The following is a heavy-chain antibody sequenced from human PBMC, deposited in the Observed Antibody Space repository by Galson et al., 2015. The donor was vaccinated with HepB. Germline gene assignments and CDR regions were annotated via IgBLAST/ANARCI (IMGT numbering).Heavy chain of an antibody. D-gene: IGHD2-2*01. CDR2: IYYSGST. Sequence: ETLSLTCTVSGGSISSYYWSWIRQPPGKGLEWIGYIYYSGSTNYNPSLKSRVTISVDTSKNQFSLKLSSVTAADTAVYYRASQIDGPAEFDYWGQGTLVTVSS. V-gene: IGHV4-59*01. CDR3: ASQIDGPAEFDY. J-gene: IGHJ4*02. CDR1: GGSISSYY.